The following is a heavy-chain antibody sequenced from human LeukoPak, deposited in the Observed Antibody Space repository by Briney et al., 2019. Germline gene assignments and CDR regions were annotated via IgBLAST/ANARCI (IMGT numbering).Heavy chain of an antibody. Sequence: GGSLRLSCAASGFTFSSYAMSWVRQAPGKGLECVSAISGSGGSTYYADSVKGRFTISRDNSKNTLYLQMNSLRAEDTAVYYCAKGYEYSSSWYAYWGQGTLVTVSS. V-gene: IGHV3-23*01. CDR1: GFTFSSYA. D-gene: IGHD6-13*01. CDR3: AKGYEYSSSWYAY. J-gene: IGHJ4*02. CDR2: ISGSGGST.